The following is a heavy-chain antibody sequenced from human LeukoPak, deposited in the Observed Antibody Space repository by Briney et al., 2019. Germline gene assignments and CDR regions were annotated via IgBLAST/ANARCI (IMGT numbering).Heavy chain of an antibody. Sequence: GGSLRLSCAASGFTFSSYAMHWVRQAPGKGLEWVAVISYDGSNKYYADSVKGRFTISRDNSKNTLYLQMNSLRAEDTAVYYCAKSLSGYSYGNWLDPWGQGTLVTVSS. D-gene: IGHD5-18*01. CDR1: GFTFSSYA. CDR2: ISYDGSNK. J-gene: IGHJ5*02. V-gene: IGHV3-30-3*02. CDR3: AKSLSGYSYGNWLDP.